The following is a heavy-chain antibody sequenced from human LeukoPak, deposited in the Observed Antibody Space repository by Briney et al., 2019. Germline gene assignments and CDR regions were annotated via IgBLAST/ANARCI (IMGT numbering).Heavy chain of an antibody. J-gene: IGHJ4*02. CDR1: GDSVSSNSAA. D-gene: IGHD2-2*01. CDR3: ARVLLLGYCSSTSCYGPFDY. V-gene: IGHV6-1*01. Sequence: SQTLSLTCAISGDSVSSNSAAWNWIRQSPSRGLEWLGRTYYRSKWYNDYAVSVKSRITINPGTSKNQFSLQLNSVTPEDTAVYYCARVLLLGYCSSTSCYGPFDYWGQGTLVTVSS. CDR2: TYYRSKWYN.